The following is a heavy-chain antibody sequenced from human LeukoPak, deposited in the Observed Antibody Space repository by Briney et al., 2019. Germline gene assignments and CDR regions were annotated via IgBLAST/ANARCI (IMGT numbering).Heavy chain of an antibody. D-gene: IGHD1/OR15-1a*01. J-gene: IGHJ4*02. CDR2: ISGSVGST. CDR3: AKDQGRTPNLIDF. Sequence: GGALLLSFAAPGFTLSSYVMSRGRQAPGWGLGRVSTISGSVGSTYYADSVKGRFTISRDNSKNTLYLQMSSLRAEDTAVYYCAKDQGRTPNLIDFWGQGTLVTVSS. CDR1: GFTLSSYV. V-gene: IGHV3-23*01.